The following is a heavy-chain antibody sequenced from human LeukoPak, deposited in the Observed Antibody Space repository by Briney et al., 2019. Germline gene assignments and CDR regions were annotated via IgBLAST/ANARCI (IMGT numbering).Heavy chain of an antibody. Sequence: GGSLRLSCAASGFTVSSNYMSWVRQAPGKGLEWVSVIYSGGSTYYADSVKGRFTISRDNSKNTLYLQMNSLRAEDTAVYYCAKDDGITMIVVVIPPALDYWGQGTLVTVSS. D-gene: IGHD3-22*01. CDR3: AKDDGITMIVVVIPPALDY. CDR1: GFTVSSNY. V-gene: IGHV3-53*01. J-gene: IGHJ4*02. CDR2: IYSGGST.